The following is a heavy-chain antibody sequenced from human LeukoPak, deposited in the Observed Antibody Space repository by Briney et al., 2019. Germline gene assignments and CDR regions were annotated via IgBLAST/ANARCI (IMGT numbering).Heavy chain of an antibody. CDR2: IYYSGST. D-gene: IGHD6-6*01. J-gene: IGHJ4*02. CDR1: GGSISSYY. CDR3: ARGYRAARAYSFDY. V-gene: IGHV4-59*01. Sequence: PSETLSLTCTVSGGSISSYYWSWIRQPPGKGLEWIGYIYYSGSTNYNPSLKSRVTISVDTSKNQFSLKLSSVTAADTAVYYCARGYRAARAYSFDYWGQGTLVTVSS.